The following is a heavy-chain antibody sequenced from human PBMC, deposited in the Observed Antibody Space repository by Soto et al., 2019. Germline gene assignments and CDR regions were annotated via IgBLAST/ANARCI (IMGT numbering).Heavy chain of an antibody. J-gene: IGHJ4*02. V-gene: IGHV4-31*03. Sequence: SETLSLTCSVSGDSMNSCAYYLSLIRQHPGKGLEWIAYIYHSGDTHYNPSLRSRIAISVDTSKNQFSLKLTSVTDADTAVYYCASTYSGYFDNWGQGTLVTVSS. CDR3: ASTYSGYFDN. D-gene: IGHD3-22*01. CDR1: GDSMNSCAYY. CDR2: IYHSGDT.